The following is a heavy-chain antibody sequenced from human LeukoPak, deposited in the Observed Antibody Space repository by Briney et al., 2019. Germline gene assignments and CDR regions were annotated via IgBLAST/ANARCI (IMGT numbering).Heavy chain of an antibody. CDR3: ARTRLKLGYCSGGSCSAAKKNQGVTRAYYFDY. J-gene: IGHJ4*02. V-gene: IGHV3-7*01. D-gene: IGHD2-15*01. CDR2: IKQDGSEK. Sequence: GESLRLSCAASGFTFTNYWMTWVRQAPGKGLEWVANIKQDGSEKYYVDSVKGRFTISRDNAKNSLYLQMNSLRAEDTAVYYCARTRLKLGYCSGGSCSAAKKNQGVTRAYYFDYWGQGTLVTVSS. CDR1: GFTFTNYW.